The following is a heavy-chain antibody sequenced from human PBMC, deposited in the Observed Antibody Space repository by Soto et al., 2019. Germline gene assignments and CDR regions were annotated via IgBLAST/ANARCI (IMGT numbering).Heavy chain of an antibody. CDR1: GFTFSSFG. D-gene: IGHD5-18*01. CDR2: ISSSSSYI. CDR3: ARVGSVIQLGKPDYYYGLDV. Sequence: GGSLRLSXAASGFTFSSFGMNWVRQAPGKGLEWVSSISSSSSYIHYADSVKGRFTISRDNAKNSLYLQMNSLRAEDTAVYYCARVGSVIQLGKPDYYYGLDVWGQGTTVTVSS. J-gene: IGHJ6*02. V-gene: IGHV3-21*01.